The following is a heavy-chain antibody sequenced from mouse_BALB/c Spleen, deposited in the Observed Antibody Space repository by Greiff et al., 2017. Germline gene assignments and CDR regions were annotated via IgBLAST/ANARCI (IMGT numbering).Heavy chain of an antibody. CDR2: IYPGDGST. V-gene: IGHV1S56*01. Sequence: QVQLQQSGPELVKPGASVKISCTASGFTFTSYDMNWVKQRPGQGLEWIGWIYPGDGSTKYNEKFKGKATLTADKSSSTAYMQLSSLTSEDSAVYCCAREGQCGYALDYWGQGTLVTVSA. D-gene: IGHD6-5*01. CDR1: GFTFTSYD. J-gene: IGHJ3*01. CDR3: AREGQCGYALDY.